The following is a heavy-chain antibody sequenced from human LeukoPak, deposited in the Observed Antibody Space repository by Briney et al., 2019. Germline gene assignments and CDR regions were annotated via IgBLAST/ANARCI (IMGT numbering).Heavy chain of an antibody. V-gene: IGHV4-4*07. CDR1: GGSINNFY. J-gene: IGHJ6*02. CDR2: IYPGGST. Sequence: SETLSLTCTVSGGSINNFYWSWIRQPAEKGLEWIGRIYPGGSTNYNPSLEGRVTMSADTSKNQFSLKLNSVTAADTAVYYCARGPRLRENYYYGLAVWGQGTTVSVS. CDR3: ARGPRLRENYYYGLAV. D-gene: IGHD3-16*01.